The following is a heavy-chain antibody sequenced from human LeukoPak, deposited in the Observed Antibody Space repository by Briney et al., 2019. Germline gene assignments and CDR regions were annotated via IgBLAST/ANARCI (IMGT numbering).Heavy chain of an antibody. CDR2: IYYSGST. CDR3: ARSGVGYCSSTSCPDAFDI. CDR1: GGSISSGDYY. D-gene: IGHD2-2*03. V-gene: IGHV4-30-4*08. Sequence: SETLSLTCTVSGGSISSGDYYWSWIRQPPGKGLEWIGYIYYSGSTYYNPSLKSRVTISVVTSKNQFSLKLSSVTAADTAVYYCARSGVGYCSSTSCPDAFDIWGQGTMVTVSS. J-gene: IGHJ3*02.